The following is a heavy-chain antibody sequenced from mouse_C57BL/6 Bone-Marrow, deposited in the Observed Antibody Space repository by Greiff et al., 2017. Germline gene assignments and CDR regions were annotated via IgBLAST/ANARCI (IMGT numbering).Heavy chain of an antibody. Sequence: QVQLQQSGAELVRPGTSVKLSCKASGYTFTSYWMHWVKQRPGQGLEWIGVIDPSDSYTNYNQKFKGKATLTVDTSSSTAYMQLSSLTSEDSAVYYCARGDYYGSSYRYFDVWGTGTTVTVSS. J-gene: IGHJ1*03. D-gene: IGHD1-1*01. CDR2: IDPSDSYT. CDR1: GYTFTSYW. CDR3: ARGDYYGSSYRYFDV. V-gene: IGHV1-59*01.